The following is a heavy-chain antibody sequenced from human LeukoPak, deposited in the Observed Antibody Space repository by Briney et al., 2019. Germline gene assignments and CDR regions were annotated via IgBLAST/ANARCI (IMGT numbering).Heavy chain of an antibody. Sequence: AETLSLTCSVSGGSLSSGSYHWGWLRQTPGKGLEWIGEINHSGSTNYNPSLKSRVTISVDTSKNQFSLKLSSVTAADTAVYYCARVSTKGEQWLVPRVIRDDAFDIWGQGTMVTVSS. CDR3: ARVSTKGEQWLVPRVIRDDAFDI. CDR1: GGSLSSGSYH. CDR2: INHSGST. V-gene: IGHV4-39*07. J-gene: IGHJ3*02. D-gene: IGHD6-19*01.